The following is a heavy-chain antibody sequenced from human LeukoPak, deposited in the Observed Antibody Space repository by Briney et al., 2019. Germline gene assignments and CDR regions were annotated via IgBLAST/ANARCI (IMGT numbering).Heavy chain of an antibody. D-gene: IGHD3-16*01. CDR2: VNLQGST. J-gene: IGHJ2*01. CDR1: GGSISNTNW. V-gene: IGHV4-4*02. CDR3: ARMGRLGYWYFDL. Sequence: SGTLSLTCGVSGGSISNTNWWTWFRQPPGKGLEWIGEVNLQGSTNYNPSLKSRVAISVDKSENHISLKLTSVTAADTAVYYCARMGRLGYWYFDLWGRGTLVTVSS.